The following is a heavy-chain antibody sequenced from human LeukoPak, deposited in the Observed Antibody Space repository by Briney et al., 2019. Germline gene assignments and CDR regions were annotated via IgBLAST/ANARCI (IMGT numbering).Heavy chain of an antibody. D-gene: IGHD3-9*01. CDR2: IIPIFGTA. CDR3: AGGSVSMLRYFDWLLTG. J-gene: IGHJ4*02. Sequence: SVKVSCKASGGTFSSYAISWVRQAPGQGLEWMGGIIPIFGTANYAQKFQGRVTITADESTSTAYMELSSLRSEDTAVYYCAGGSVSMLRYFDWLLTGWGQGTLVTVSS. V-gene: IGHV1-69*01. CDR1: GGTFSSYA.